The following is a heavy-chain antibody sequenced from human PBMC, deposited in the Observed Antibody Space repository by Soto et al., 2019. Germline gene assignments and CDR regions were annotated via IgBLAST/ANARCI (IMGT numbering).Heavy chain of an antibody. CDR1: GFTFSGSA. D-gene: IGHD2-2*01. CDR3: TRLSGDCSSASCLSLDY. CDR2: VRSKANGYAT. Sequence: EVQLVESGGGLVQPGGSLKLSCAASGFTFSGSAMDWVRQASGKGLEWVGRVRSKANGYATAYAASVKGRFTISRDASKNTAYLQMNNLKTEDTAVYYCTRLSGDCSSASCLSLDYWGQGTLVTVSS. V-gene: IGHV3-73*02. J-gene: IGHJ4*02.